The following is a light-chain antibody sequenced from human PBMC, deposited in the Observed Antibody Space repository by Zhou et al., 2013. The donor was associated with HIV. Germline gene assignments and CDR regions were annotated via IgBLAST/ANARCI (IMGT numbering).Light chain of an antibody. CDR2: DAS. CDR1: QGISSY. J-gene: IGKJ1*01. Sequence: AIRITQSPSSLSASTGDRVTITCRASQGISSYLAWYQQKPGKAPKFLIYDASTLQSGVPSRFSGSGSGTDFSLTISSLQPEDFATYYCQQTYRTPWTFGQGTKVEVK. V-gene: IGKV1-8*01. CDR3: QQTYRTPWT.